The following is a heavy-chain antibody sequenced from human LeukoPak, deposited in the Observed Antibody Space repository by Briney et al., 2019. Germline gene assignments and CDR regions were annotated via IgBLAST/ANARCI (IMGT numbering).Heavy chain of an antibody. CDR3: ARNLGSGWYDYYYGMDV. CDR1: GFDFSSYG. CDR2: IWYDGSNK. D-gene: IGHD6-19*01. J-gene: IGHJ6*02. Sequence: GGSLRLSCEVSGFDFSSYGMHWVRQAPGKGLEWVAVIWYDGSNKYYAVSVKGRFTISRDNSKNTLYLQMNSLRAEDTAVYYCARNLGSGWYDYYYGMDVWGQGTTVTVSS. V-gene: IGHV3-33*08.